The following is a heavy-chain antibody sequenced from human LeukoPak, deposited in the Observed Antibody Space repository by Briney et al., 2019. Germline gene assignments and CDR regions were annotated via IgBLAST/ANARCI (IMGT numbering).Heavy chain of an antibody. CDR2: INPNSGGT. D-gene: IGHD3-22*01. J-gene: IGHJ5*02. CDR3: ARRPSYYYDSSGYSYRVRSTANNWFDP. Sequence: ASVKVSCKASGYTFTGYYMHWVRQAPGQGLEWMGWINPNSGGTNYAQKFQGRVTMTRDTSISTAYMELSRLRSDDTAVYYCARRPSYYYDSSGYSYRVRSTANNWFDPWGQGTLVTVSS. V-gene: IGHV1-2*02. CDR1: GYTFTGYY.